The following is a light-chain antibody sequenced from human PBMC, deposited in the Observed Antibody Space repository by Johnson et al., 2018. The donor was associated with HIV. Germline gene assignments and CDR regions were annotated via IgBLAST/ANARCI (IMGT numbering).Light chain of an antibody. V-gene: IGLV1-51*01. CDR3: GPWDSSLSANV. Sequence: QSALTQPPSMSAAPGEKVTISCSGSSSNIGNNYVSWYQQLPGTAPKLLIYDNNKRPSGIPDRFSGSKSGTSATLGITGLQTGDEADYYCGPWDSSLSANVFGTGTKVTVL. CDR2: DNN. J-gene: IGLJ1*01. CDR1: SSNIGNNY.